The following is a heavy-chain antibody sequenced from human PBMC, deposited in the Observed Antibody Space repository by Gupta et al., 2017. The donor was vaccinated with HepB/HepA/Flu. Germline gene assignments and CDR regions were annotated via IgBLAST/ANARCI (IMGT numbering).Heavy chain of an antibody. CDR1: DESFSGYY. V-gene: IGHV4-34*01. Sequence: QVQLQQWGAGLLKPSETLSLTCTVYDESFSGYYWTWIRQPPGKGLEWIGEINHGGRTNYNPSLKSRVTISIDTSKNQFSLNLSSVTAADTAVYYCARGYDSRAYYYPVYWSFDRWGRGTLVSVSS. CDR2: INHGGRT. J-gene: IGHJ2*01. D-gene: IGHD3-22*01. CDR3: ARGYDSRAYYYPVYWSFDR.